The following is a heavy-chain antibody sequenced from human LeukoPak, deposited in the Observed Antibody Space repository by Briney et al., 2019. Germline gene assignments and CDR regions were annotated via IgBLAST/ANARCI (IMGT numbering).Heavy chain of an antibody. Sequence: ASVTVSCKASGYTFTRYYMHWVRQAPGQGLEWMGWINPNSGGTNYAQKFQGRVTMTRDTSISTAYMELSRLRSDDPAVYYCARDDGYSSSWHFDYWGQGTLVTVSS. D-gene: IGHD6-13*01. J-gene: IGHJ4*02. CDR2: INPNSGGT. CDR1: GYTFTRYY. CDR3: ARDDGYSSSWHFDY. V-gene: IGHV1-2*02.